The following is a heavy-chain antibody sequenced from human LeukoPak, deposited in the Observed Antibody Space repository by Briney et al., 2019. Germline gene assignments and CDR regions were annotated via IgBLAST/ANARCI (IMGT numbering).Heavy chain of an antibody. V-gene: IGHV3-30*18. CDR2: ISYDGSNK. J-gene: IGHJ6*02. CDR1: GFTFSSYG. D-gene: IGHD5-12*01. Sequence: SGRSLRLSCAASGFTFSSYGMHWGRQAPGKGLEWVAGISYDGSNKYYADSVKGRFTISRDNSKNTLYLQMNSLRAEDTAVYYCAKEESGYDSRYYGMDVWGQGTTVTVSS. CDR3: AKEESGYDSRYYGMDV.